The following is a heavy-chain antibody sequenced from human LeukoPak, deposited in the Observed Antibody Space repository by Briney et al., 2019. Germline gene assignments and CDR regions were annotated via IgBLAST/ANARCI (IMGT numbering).Heavy chain of an antibody. CDR1: GFTFSSYS. V-gene: IGHV3-21*01. CDR3: ARNKDYYGTDV. CDR2: ISSSSSYI. J-gene: IGHJ6*02. Sequence: GGSLRLSCAASGFTFSSYSMNWVRQAPGKGLEWVSSISSSSSYIYYADSVKGRFTISRGNAKNSLYLQMNSLRAEDTAVYYCARNKDYYGTDVWGQGTTVTVSS.